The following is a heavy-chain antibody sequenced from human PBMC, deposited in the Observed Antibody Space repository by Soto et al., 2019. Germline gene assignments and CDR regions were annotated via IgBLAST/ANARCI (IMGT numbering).Heavy chain of an antibody. CDR1: GFTFSSYG. Sequence: GGSLRLSCAASGFTFSSYGMHWVRQAPGKGLEWVAVIWYDGSNKYYADSVKGRFAISRDNSKNTLYLQMNSLRAEDTAVYYCAKDDDSSSYWGQGTLVTVSS. CDR2: IWYDGSNK. J-gene: IGHJ4*02. CDR3: AKDDDSSSY. D-gene: IGHD6-6*01. V-gene: IGHV3-33*06.